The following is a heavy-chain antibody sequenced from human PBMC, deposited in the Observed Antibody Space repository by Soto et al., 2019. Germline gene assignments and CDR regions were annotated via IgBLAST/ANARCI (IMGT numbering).Heavy chain of an antibody. CDR1: GATSSSYG. J-gene: IGHJ6*02. Sequence: QVQLVQSGAEGKQPGSSVKVSCKASGATSSSYGISWVRQAPGQGLEWMGGIIPIFGTTTYAQKFQGRLTLTADESTSTVYMELRSLRSDDTATYYCARENSIATLSYYYGMEVWGQGTTVTVSS. V-gene: IGHV1-69*01. CDR3: ARENSIATLSYYYGMEV. CDR2: IIPIFGTT. D-gene: IGHD6-6*01.